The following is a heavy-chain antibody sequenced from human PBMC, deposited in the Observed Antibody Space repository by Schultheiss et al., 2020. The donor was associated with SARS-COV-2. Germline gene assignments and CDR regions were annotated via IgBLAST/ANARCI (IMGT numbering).Heavy chain of an antibody. J-gene: IGHJ3*02. CDR3: ARFRGDAFDI. D-gene: IGHD5-24*01. CDR1: GGSFSGYY. V-gene: IGHV4-34*01. Sequence: SQTLSLTCAVYGGSFSGYYWSWIRQPPGKGLEWIGEINHSGSTNYNPSLKSRVTISVDTSKNQFSLKLSSVTAADTAVYYCARFRGDAFDIWGQGTSVTVSS. CDR2: INHSGST.